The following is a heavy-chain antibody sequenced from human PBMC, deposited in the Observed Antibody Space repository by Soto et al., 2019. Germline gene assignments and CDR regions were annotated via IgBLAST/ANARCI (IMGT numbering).Heavy chain of an antibody. CDR2: IYPGDSDT. Sequence: GESLKISCKGSGYSFTSYWIGWVRQMPGKGMEWMGIIYPGDSDTRYSPSFQGQVTISADKSISTAYLQWSSLKASDTAMYYYARPRSSSRNYYVMDVWGQGTTVTVSS. V-gene: IGHV5-51*01. CDR3: ARPRSSSRNYYVMDV. D-gene: IGHD6-13*01. CDR1: GYSFTSYW. J-gene: IGHJ6*02.